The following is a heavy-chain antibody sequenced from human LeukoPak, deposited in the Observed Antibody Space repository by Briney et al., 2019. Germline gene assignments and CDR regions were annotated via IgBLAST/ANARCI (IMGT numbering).Heavy chain of an antibody. V-gene: IGHV3-13*04. CDR3: AREMYCSGGSCYGDAFGI. D-gene: IGHD2-15*01. CDR1: GFTFSSYD. J-gene: IGHJ3*02. Sequence: AGSLRLSCAASGFTFSSYDMHWVRQATGKGLEWVSAIGTAGDTYYPGSVKGRFTISRENSKNSLYLQMNSLRAEDTALYYCAREMYCSGGSCYGDAFGIWGQGTMVTVSS. CDR2: IGTAGDT.